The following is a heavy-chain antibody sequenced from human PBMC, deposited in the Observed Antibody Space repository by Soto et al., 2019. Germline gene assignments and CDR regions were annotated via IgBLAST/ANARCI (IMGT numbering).Heavy chain of an antibody. J-gene: IGHJ6*03. V-gene: IGHV4-34*01. CDR3: ARGLILWFGELSRRGGYYYCMDG. D-gene: IGHD3-10*01. CDR2: INDSGNI. CDR1: GGSFSGYQ. Sequence: QVQLQQWGAGLLKPSETLSLTCAVYGGSFSGYQWSWIRQTPGKGLEWIGEINDSGNINYNPSLKSRVTILVDTPKKEISLRLSSVTAADTAVYYCARGLILWFGELSRRGGYYYCMDGWGKGTTVTVSS.